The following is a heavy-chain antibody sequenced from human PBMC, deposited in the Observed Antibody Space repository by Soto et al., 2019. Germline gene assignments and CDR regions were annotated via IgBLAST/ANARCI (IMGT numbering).Heavy chain of an antibody. Sequence: ASVKVSCKASGYTFTSYYMHWVRQAPVQGLEWMGIINPSGGSTSYAQKFQGRVTMTRDTSTSTVYMELSSLRSEDTAVYYCATCSGGSCYSTDYGMDVWGQGTTVTVSS. CDR2: INPSGGST. J-gene: IGHJ6*02. CDR1: GYTFTSYY. D-gene: IGHD2-15*01. V-gene: IGHV1-46*01. CDR3: ATCSGGSCYSTDYGMDV.